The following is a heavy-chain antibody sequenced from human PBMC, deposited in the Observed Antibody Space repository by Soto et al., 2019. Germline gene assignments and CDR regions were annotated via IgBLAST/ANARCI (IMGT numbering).Heavy chain of an antibody. CDR2: ISSSSSTI. Sequence: GVTLRLSCSPYGFTLSSYSMHWVLHPSGKKQERVSYISSSSSTIYYADSVKGRFTISRDNAKNSLYLQMNSLRAEDTAVYYCARDREDVLLWFGGLSPVDYYYYYYMDVWGKGT. CDR1: GFTLSSYS. D-gene: IGHD3-10*01. CDR3: ARDREDVLLWFGGLSPVDYYYYYYMDV. J-gene: IGHJ6*03. V-gene: IGHV3-48*01.